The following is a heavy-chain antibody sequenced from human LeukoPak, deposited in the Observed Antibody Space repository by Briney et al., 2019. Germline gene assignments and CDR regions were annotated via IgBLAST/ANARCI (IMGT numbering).Heavy chain of an antibody. V-gene: IGHV1-69*06. CDR2: IIPIFGTA. CDR1: GGTFSSYA. D-gene: IGHD1-1*01. CDR3: ASGIMFGTTGTTHPKKYYYYGMDV. Sequence: SVKVSCKASGGTFSSYAISWVRQAPGQGLEWMGGIIPIFGTANYAQKFQGRVTITADKPTSTAYMELSSLRSEDTAVYYCASGIMFGTTGTTHPKKYYYYGMDVWGKGTTVTVSS. J-gene: IGHJ6*04.